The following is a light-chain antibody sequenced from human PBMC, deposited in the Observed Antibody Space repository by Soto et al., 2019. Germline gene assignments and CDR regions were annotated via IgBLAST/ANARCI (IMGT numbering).Light chain of an antibody. CDR3: QHYHSQSIT. CDR1: ENIFKF. J-gene: IGKJ4*01. CDR2: AAS. Sequence: DILLIQSPATLSASVADRITITCRASENIFKFLAWYQQRSGSAPNLLIYAASDLEKGVPSRFSGSGSGTEFTLTIDNLQPNDSAPYFCQHYHSQSITFGGGTQVDVK. V-gene: IGKV1-5*01.